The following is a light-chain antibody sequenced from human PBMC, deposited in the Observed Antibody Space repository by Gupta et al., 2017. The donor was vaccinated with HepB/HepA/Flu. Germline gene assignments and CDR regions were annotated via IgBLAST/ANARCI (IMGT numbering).Light chain of an antibody. CDR1: QNMQKS. Sequence: DIQVTRTPSSLSGRVGDRVSITCRTSQNMQKSINWFQQKSGEAPKLLFYDAVSLTPAVPSRCRGSCAGTLSILTSNDLHTEYVASYFWQQNAFIPFTFGQGTKVEFE. J-gene: IGKJ2*01. CDR3: QQNAFIPFT. V-gene: IGKV1-39*01. CDR2: DAV.